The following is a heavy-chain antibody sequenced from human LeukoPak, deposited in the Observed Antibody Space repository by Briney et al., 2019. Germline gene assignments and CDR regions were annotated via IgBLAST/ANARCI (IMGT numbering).Heavy chain of an antibody. CDR3: GRDPTDGYAHADY. J-gene: IGHJ4*02. Sequence: ASVKVSCKASGYTLTDHHILWLRQVPGQGLERMGWIKANSGATKYAQDFQGRVTMTRDATTNTAYMELRSLRSDDTAIYYCGRDPTDGYAHADYWGQGTLVTVSS. D-gene: IGHD5-24*01. V-gene: IGHV1-2*02. CDR2: IKANSGAT. CDR1: GYTLTDHH.